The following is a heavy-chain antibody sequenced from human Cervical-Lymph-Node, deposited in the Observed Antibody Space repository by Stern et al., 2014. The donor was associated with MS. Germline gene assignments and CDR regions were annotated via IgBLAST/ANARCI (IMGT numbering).Heavy chain of an antibody. Sequence: QVQLGQSGSELKKPGASVKVSCKASGYTFTTYGMNWVRQAPGQGLEWMGWINTHPGNPTYAQDFTGRFVFSLDASVTTAYLQIRSLKAEDTAVYYCARYAPMVTTDFDYWGQGTLVSVST. CDR3: ARYAPMVTTDFDY. J-gene: IGHJ4*02. V-gene: IGHV7-4-1*02. CDR2: INTHPGNP. D-gene: IGHD4-17*01. CDR1: GYTFTTYG.